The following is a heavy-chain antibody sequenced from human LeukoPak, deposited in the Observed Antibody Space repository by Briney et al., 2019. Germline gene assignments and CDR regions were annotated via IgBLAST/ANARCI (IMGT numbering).Heavy chain of an antibody. D-gene: IGHD3-9*01. CDR3: ARAPLRYSRYFDY. CDR1: GGSFSGYY. Sequence: PSETLSLTCAVYGGSFSGYYWSWIRQPPGKGLEWIGEINHSGSTNYNPSLKSRVTISVDTSKNQFSLKLSSVTAADTAVYYCARAPLRYSRYFDYWGQGTLVTVSS. J-gene: IGHJ4*02. V-gene: IGHV4-34*01. CDR2: INHSGST.